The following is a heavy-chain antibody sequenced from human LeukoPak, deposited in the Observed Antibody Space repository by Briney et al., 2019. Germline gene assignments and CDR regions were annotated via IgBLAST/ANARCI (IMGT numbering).Heavy chain of an antibody. CDR2: INPSGGST. J-gene: IGHJ4*02. D-gene: IGHD5-12*01. Sequence: ASVKVSCKASGYTFTSYGISWVRQAPGQGLEWMGIINPSGGSTSYAQKFQGRVTMTRDTSTSTVYMELSRLRSDDTAVYYCARGRGYDSYYFDYWGQGTLVTVSS. CDR3: ARGRGYDSYYFDY. V-gene: IGHV1-46*01. CDR1: GYTFTSYG.